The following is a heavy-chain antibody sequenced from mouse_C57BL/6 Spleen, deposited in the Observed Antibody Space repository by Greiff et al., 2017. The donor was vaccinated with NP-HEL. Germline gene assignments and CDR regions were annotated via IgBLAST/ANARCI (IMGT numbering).Heavy chain of an antibody. Sequence: QVQLQQPGAELVKPGASVKLSCKASGYTFTSYWMQWVKQRPGQGLEWIGEIDPSDSYTNYNQKFKGKATLTVDTSSSTAYMQLSSLTSEDSAVYYCAPSFTTGDYWGQGTTLTVAS. D-gene: IGHD1-1*01. CDR2: IDPSDSYT. V-gene: IGHV1-50*01. CDR3: APSFTTGDY. J-gene: IGHJ2*01. CDR1: GYTFTSYW.